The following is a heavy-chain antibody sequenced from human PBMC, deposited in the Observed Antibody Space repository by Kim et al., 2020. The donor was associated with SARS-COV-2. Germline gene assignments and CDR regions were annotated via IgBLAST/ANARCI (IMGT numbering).Heavy chain of an antibody. CDR2: IWSDGSQT. CDR1: GFSLWDCG. CDR3: ARSFYDCGDY. D-gene: IGHD2-21*02. V-gene: IGHV3-33*01. Sequence: PGGSLRLSCAASGFSLWDCGMHWVRQAPGKGLEWVAIIWSDGSQTYCLDSVKGRFTVSRDTSKNTLFLQMNDLRVEDTAVYYCARSFYDCGDYWGQGTLVTVSS. J-gene: IGHJ4*02.